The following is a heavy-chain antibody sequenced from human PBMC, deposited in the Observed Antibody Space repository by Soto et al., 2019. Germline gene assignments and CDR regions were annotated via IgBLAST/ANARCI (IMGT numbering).Heavy chain of an antibody. CDR3: ARTPGLEFGELLRRNGIDYYGIDV. J-gene: IGHJ6*02. V-gene: IGHV4-39*01. CDR1: GGSISSSSYY. Sequence: SETLSLTCTVSGGSISSSSYYWGWIRQPPGKGLEWIGSIYYSGSTYYNPSLKSRVTISVDTSKNQFSLKLSSVTAADTAVYYCARTPGLEFGELLRRNGIDYYGIDVWGQGTTVTVSS. CDR2: IYYSGST. D-gene: IGHD3-10*01.